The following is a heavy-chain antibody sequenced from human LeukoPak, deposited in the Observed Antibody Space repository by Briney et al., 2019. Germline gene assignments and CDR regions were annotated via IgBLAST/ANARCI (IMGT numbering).Heavy chain of an antibody. V-gene: IGHV1-18*04. J-gene: IGHJ4*02. CDR3: AREFGYCSSTSCYAPDY. Sequence: ASVKVSCKASGYTFTSYGISWVRQAPGQGREWMGWISAYNGNTNYAQKLQGRVTMTTHTSKSTAYMELRSLRSDDTAVYHCAREFGYCSSTSCYAPDYWGQGTLVTVSS. CDR2: ISAYNGNT. D-gene: IGHD2-2*03. CDR1: GYTFTSYG.